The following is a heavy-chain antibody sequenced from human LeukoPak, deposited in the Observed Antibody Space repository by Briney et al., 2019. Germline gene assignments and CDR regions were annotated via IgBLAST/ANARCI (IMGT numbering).Heavy chain of an antibody. J-gene: IGHJ5*02. D-gene: IGHD3-22*01. Sequence: PGGSLRLSCAASGFTFSSYSMNWVRQAPGKGLEWVSSISSSSSYIYYADSVKGRFTISKANAKNSLYLQMNSLRAEDTAVYYCARDPYYDSTGILGNWFDPWGQGTLVTVSS. V-gene: IGHV3-21*01. CDR1: GFTFSSYS. CDR2: ISSSSSYI. CDR3: ARDPYYDSTGILGNWFDP.